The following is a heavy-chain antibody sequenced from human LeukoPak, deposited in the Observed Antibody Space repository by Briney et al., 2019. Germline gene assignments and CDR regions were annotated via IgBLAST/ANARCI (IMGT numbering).Heavy chain of an antibody. D-gene: IGHD3-22*01. CDR1: GGTFSSYA. CDR2: IIPIFGTA. V-gene: IGHV1-69*06. J-gene: IGHJ4*02. CDR3: ARGAYYYDSSSFDY. Sequence: SVKVSCKASGGTFSSYAISWVRQPPGQGREWMGRIIPIFGTANYAQKFQGRVTITADKSTSTAYMELSSLRSEDTAVYYCARGAYYYDSSSFDYWGQGTLVTVSS.